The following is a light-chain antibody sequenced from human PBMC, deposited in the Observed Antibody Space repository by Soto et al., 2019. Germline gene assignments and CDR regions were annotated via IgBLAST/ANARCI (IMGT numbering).Light chain of an antibody. CDR1: SSDVGSSNL. CDR3: CSYAGNSSYV. J-gene: IGLJ1*01. Sequence: QSVLTQPASVSGSPGQSITISCTGTSSDVGSSNLVSWCLQHPGNAPKIVIYEGNKRPSGVSDRFSGSKSGDTASLTISGLQAEDEADYYCCSYAGNSSYVFGTGTKVTVL. CDR2: EGN. V-gene: IGLV2-23*01.